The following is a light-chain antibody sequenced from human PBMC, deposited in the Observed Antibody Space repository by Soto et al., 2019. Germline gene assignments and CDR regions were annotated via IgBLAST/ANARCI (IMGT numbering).Light chain of an antibody. CDR3: QQYGSSSWT. CDR1: QSVGTY. Sequence: EIVLTQSPGTLSLSPGEGATLSCRASQSVGTYLAWYQQKPGQAPRLLIYDASSRATGIPDRFSGRGSGTVFTLTISRLEPEDFAVYYCQQYGSSSWTFGQGTKVDIK. CDR2: DAS. V-gene: IGKV3-20*01. J-gene: IGKJ1*01.